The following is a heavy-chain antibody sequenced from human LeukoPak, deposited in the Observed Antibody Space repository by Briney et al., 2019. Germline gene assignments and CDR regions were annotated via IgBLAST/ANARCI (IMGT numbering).Heavy chain of an antibody. V-gene: IGHV3-30*04. CDR1: GFTFSSYA. D-gene: IGHD6-6*01. CDR2: ISYDGSNK. CDR3: ADRGIASRPLSDY. J-gene: IGHJ4*02. Sequence: GRSLRLSCAASGFTFSSYAMHWVRQAPGKGLEWVAVISYDGSNKYYADSVKGRFTISRDNSKNTLYLQMNSLRAEDTAVYYCADRGIASRPLSDYWGQGTLVTVSS.